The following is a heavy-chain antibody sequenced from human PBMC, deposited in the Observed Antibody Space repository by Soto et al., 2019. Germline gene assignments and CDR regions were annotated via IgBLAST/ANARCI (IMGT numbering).Heavy chain of an antibody. CDR2: IYYSGST. CDR1: GGSISSGDYY. CDR3: ASAHDSSGYYYWYFDY. Sequence: SETLSLTCTVSGGSISSGDYYWSWIRQPPGKGLEWIGYIYYSGSTYYNPSLKSRVTISVDTSKNQFSLKLSSVTAADTAVYYCASAHDSSGYYYWYFDYWGQGTLVTVSS. D-gene: IGHD3-22*01. J-gene: IGHJ4*02. V-gene: IGHV4-30-4*01.